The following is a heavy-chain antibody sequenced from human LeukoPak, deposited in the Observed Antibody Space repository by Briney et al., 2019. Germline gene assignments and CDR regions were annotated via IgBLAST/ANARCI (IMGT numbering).Heavy chain of an antibody. J-gene: IGHJ4*02. D-gene: IGHD5-24*01. Sequence: SETLSLTCTVSGGSISSSSYYWGWIRQPPGKGLEWIGSIYYSGSTYYNPSLKSRVTISVDTSKNHFSLKLSSVTAADTAVYYCARLRRWLQNFDYWGQGTLVTVSS. V-gene: IGHV4-39*02. CDR2: IYYSGST. CDR1: GGSISSSSYY. CDR3: ARLRRWLQNFDY.